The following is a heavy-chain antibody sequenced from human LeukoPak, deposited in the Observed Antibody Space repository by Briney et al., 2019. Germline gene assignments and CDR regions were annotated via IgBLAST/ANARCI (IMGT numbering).Heavy chain of an antibody. CDR1: GYTFTGYY. V-gene: IGHV1-8*02. J-gene: IGHJ4*02. CDR2: MNPNSGNT. Sequence: GASVKVSCKASGYTFTGYYMHWVRQATGQGLEWMGWMNPNSGNTGYAQKFQGRVTMTRNTSISTAYMELSSLRSEDTAVYYCARAPSSGTYYFDYWGQGTLVTVSS. CDR3: ARAPSSGTYYFDY. D-gene: IGHD3-22*01.